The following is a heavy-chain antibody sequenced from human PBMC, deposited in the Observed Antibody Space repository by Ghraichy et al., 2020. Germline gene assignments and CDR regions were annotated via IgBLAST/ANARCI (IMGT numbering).Heavy chain of an antibody. Sequence: SETLSLTCAVSGGSISSSNWWSWVRQPPGKGLEWIGEIYHSGSTNYNPSLKSRVTISVDKSKNQFSLKLSSVTAADTAVYYCAREVETIFGVAESSDKAQNWFDPWGQGTLVTVSS. V-gene: IGHV4-4*02. CDR3: AREVETIFGVAESSDKAQNWFDP. CDR1: GGSISSSNW. J-gene: IGHJ5*02. CDR2: IYHSGST. D-gene: IGHD3-3*01.